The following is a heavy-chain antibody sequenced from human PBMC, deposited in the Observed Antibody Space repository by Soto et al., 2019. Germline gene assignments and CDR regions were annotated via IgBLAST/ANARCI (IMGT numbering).Heavy chain of an antibody. V-gene: IGHV4-30-4*01. J-gene: IGHJ4*02. CDR2: IYYSGST. CDR1: GGSISSGDYY. D-gene: IGHD3-16*01. Sequence: QVQLQESGPGLVKPSQTLSLTCTVSGGSISSGDYYWSWIRQPPGKGLEWIGYIYYSGSTYYNPYLTGRVTISVDTSKIQFSLKLSSVTAAVTAVYYCAKVGGLGATTIDYWGKGTLVTVSS. CDR3: AKVGGLGATTIDY.